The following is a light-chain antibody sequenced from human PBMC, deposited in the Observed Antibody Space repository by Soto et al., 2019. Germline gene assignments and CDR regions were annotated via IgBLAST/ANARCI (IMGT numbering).Light chain of an antibody. CDR3: SSYPSSSTLL. V-gene: IGLV2-14*01. CDR2: EVT. J-gene: IGLJ3*02. Sequence: QSALTQPASLSGSPGQSITISCTGTSSDVGAYNYVSWYQQHPGQAPKRMIYEVTNRPSGVSDRFSGSKSGNTASLTISGLQAEDEADYYCSSYPSSSTLLFGGGTKVTVL. CDR1: SSDVGAYNY.